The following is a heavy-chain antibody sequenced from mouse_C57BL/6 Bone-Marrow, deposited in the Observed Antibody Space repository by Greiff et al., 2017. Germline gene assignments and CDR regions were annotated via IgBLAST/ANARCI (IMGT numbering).Heavy chain of an antibody. CDR1: GYTFTSYG. J-gene: IGHJ3*01. Sequence: QVQLQQSGAELARPGASVKLSCKASGYTFTSYGISWVKQRTGQGLEWIGAIYPRSGTTYYHEKFKGKATLTADKSSSTAYMELRSLTSEDSAVYFCARRRDYGNPWCAYWGQGTLVTVSA. CDR2: IYPRSGTT. V-gene: IGHV1-81*01. D-gene: IGHD2-1*01. CDR3: ARRRDYGNPWCAY.